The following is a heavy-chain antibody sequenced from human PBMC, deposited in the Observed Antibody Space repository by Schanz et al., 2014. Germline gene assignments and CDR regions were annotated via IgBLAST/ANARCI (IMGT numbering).Heavy chain of an antibody. CDR2: IYHNGDT. CDR3: VRGVGAWEQRIFDY. J-gene: IGHJ4*02. D-gene: IGHD1-26*01. Sequence: QVQLQESGPGLMKPSETLSLTCIVSGGSMTTYYWSWIRQPAGKGLEWIGEIYHNGDTSFNPSLRSRATMSVDKSKKEFSLRLTSRTAADTALYYCVRGVGAWEQRIFDYWGKGTLVTVSS. CDR1: GGSMTTYY. V-gene: IGHV4-4*07.